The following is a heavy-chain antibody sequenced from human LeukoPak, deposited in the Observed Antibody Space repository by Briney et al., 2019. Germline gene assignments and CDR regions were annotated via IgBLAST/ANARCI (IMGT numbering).Heavy chain of an antibody. J-gene: IGHJ6*02. CDR2: IVVGSGNT. Sequence: SVKVSCKASGFTFTSSAVQWVRQARGQRLEWIGWIVVGSGNTNYAQKFQERVTITRDMSTSTAYMELSSLRSEDTAVYYCAAWKPAAPIYYYYYSMDVWGQGTTVTVSS. V-gene: IGHV1-58*01. CDR1: GFTFTSSA. CDR3: AAWKPAAPIYYYYYSMDV. D-gene: IGHD2-2*01.